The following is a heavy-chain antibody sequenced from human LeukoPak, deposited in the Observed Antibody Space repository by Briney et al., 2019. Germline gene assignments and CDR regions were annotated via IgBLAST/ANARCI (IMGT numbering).Heavy chain of an antibody. D-gene: IGHD5-12*01. Sequence: SETLSLTCTVSGASISGSGYYWGWIRQPPGKGLEWIGSIYSSGSTYYNASLQSRVTISIETSKNQISLKLSSVTAADTAVYYCARDEGGYSGYDYISSWGQGTLVTVSS. V-gene: IGHV4-39*07. CDR3: ARDEGGYSGYDYISS. CDR2: IYSSGST. J-gene: IGHJ4*02. CDR1: GASISGSGYY.